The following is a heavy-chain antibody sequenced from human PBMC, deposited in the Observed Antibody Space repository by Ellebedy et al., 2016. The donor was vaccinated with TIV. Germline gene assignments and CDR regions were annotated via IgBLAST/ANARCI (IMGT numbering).Heavy chain of an antibody. CDR1: GFTFSSYD. V-gene: IGHV3-13*01. D-gene: IGHD3-10*01. J-gene: IGHJ4*02. Sequence: GGSLRLSXAASGFTFSSYDMHWVRQATGKGLEWVSAIGTAGDTYYPGSVKGRFTISRENAKNSLYLQMNSLRAEDTAVYYCARWNYGESFDYWGQGTLVTVSS. CDR3: ARWNYGESFDY. CDR2: IGTAGDT.